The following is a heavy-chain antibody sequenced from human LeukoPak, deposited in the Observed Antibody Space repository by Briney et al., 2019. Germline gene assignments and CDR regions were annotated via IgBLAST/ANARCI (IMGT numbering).Heavy chain of an antibody. CDR1: GFTFSSYG. Sequence: GGSLRLSCAASGFTFSSYGMHWVRQAPGKGLEWVAVITYDVSDKYYADSVKGRFTISRDNSWNTLYLQMSSLRPEDTAVYYCARPGGGLGYCSGGSCYFDYWGQGTLVTVSS. CDR2: ITYDVSDK. CDR3: ARPGGGLGYCSGGSCYFDY. V-gene: IGHV3-30*03. D-gene: IGHD2-15*01. J-gene: IGHJ4*02.